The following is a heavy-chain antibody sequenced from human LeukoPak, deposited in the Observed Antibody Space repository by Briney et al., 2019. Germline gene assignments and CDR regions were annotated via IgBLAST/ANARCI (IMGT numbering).Heavy chain of an antibody. Sequence: SETLSLTCTVSGGSISSYYWSWIRQPAGKGLEWIGRIYTSGSTNYNPSLKSRVTMSVDTSKNQFSLKLSSVTAADTAVYYCARGRITVMLRDAFDIWGQGTMVTVSS. J-gene: IGHJ3*02. V-gene: IGHV4-4*07. CDR2: IYTSGST. CDR1: GGSISSYY. D-gene: IGHD3-16*01. CDR3: ARGRITVMLRDAFDI.